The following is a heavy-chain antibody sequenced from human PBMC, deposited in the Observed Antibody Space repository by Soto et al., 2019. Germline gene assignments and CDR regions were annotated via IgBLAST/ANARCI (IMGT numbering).Heavy chain of an antibody. CDR2: IYHSGST. CDR3: ARVGGAGLSYYMGV. D-gene: IGHD3-10*01. Sequence: PSETLSLTCAVSSGSISSSNWWSWVRQPPGKGLEWIGEIYHSGSTNYNPSLKSRVTISVDKSKNQFSLKLNSVTAADTAAYYSARVGGAGLSYYMGVWGKGTTVTVSS. CDR1: SGSISSSNW. V-gene: IGHV4-4*02. J-gene: IGHJ6*03.